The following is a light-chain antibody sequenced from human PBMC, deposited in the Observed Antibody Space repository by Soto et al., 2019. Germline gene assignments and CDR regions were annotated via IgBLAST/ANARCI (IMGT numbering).Light chain of an antibody. Sequence: ETVMTQSPGSLSVSPGERATLSCRASQSIGSNLAWYQHKPGQAPRLLISGASTRATGIPGRFIGSWSGTEFTLTFSSLQSEDVAVYYCQHYNNWSSFGQGTRLEIK. CDR1: QSIGSN. V-gene: IGKV3-15*01. CDR3: QHYNNWSS. J-gene: IGKJ5*01. CDR2: GAS.